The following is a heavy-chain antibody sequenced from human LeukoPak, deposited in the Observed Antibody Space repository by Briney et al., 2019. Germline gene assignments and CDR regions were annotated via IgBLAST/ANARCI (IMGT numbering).Heavy chain of an antibody. Sequence: SETLSLTCAVYGGSFSGYYWSWIRQPPGKGLEWIGEINHSGSTNYNPSLKSRVTISVDTSKNQFSLKLSSVTAADTAVYYCARNGFYDFWSGYGSWFDPWGQGTLVTVSS. CDR3: ARNGFYDFWSGYGSWFDP. V-gene: IGHV4-34*01. J-gene: IGHJ5*02. CDR1: GGSFSGYY. D-gene: IGHD3-3*01. CDR2: INHSGST.